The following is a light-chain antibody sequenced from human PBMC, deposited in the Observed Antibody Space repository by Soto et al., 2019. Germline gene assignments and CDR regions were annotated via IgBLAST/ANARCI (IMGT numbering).Light chain of an antibody. CDR3: QQYNTYSYT. J-gene: IGKJ2*01. V-gene: IGKV1-5*01. CDR2: AAS. Sequence: IQITPSPSTLSASVGDRVTITFRASQSISTWLAWYQQRPGKAPKLLIYAASSLQSGVPSRFSGSGSGTQFTLTISSLQPDDFAIYYCQQYNTYSYTFGQGTKGDIK. CDR1: QSISTW.